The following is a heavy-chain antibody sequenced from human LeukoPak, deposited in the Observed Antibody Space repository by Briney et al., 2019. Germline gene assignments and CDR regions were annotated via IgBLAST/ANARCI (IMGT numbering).Heavy chain of an antibody. J-gene: IGHJ4*02. D-gene: IGHD2-2*02. CDR1: GYTFTGYY. V-gene: IGHV1-2*02. CDR2: INPNSGGT. Sequence: ASVKVSCKPSGYTFTGYYMHWVRQAPGQGLAWMGWINPNSGGTNYAQKFQGRVTMTRDTSISTAYMELSRLRSDDTAVYYCARVRVHCSSTSCYMGYWGQGTLVTVSS. CDR3: ARVRVHCSSTSCYMGY.